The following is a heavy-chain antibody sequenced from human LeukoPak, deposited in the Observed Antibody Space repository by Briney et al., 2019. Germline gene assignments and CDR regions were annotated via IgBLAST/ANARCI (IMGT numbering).Heavy chain of an antibody. D-gene: IGHD5-24*01. CDR2: INHSGST. CDR1: GFTVSSNY. V-gene: IGHV4-34*01. Sequence: TGGSLRLSCAASGFTVSSNYMSWVRQPPGKGLEWIGEINHSGSTNYNPSLKSRVTISVDKSKNQVSLKLSSVTAADTAVYYCARGGGNGYNYGYYFDSWGQGTLVTVSS. CDR3: ARGGGNGYNYGYYFDS. J-gene: IGHJ4*02.